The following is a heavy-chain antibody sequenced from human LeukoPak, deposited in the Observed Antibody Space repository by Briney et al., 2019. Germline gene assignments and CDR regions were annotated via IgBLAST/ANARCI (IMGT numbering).Heavy chain of an antibody. J-gene: IGHJ4*02. CDR3: ATSGWYLLPGVY. CDR1: GDSFSSTNYY. Sequence: PSETLSLTCTVSGDSFSSTNYYWGWIRQPPGRGLEWLGSIYYSGSTYYNPSLESRVTISVDTSKNQFSLKLSSVTAADTAVYYCATSGWYLLPGVYWGQGTLVTVSS. CDR2: IYYSGST. D-gene: IGHD6-19*01. V-gene: IGHV4-39*01.